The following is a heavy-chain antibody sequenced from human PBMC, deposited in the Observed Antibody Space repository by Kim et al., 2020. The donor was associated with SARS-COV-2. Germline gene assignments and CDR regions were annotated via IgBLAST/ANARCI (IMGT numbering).Heavy chain of an antibody. V-gene: IGHV3-21*01. D-gene: IGHD3-22*01. Sequence: ADSVKGRFTIARDNAKNSLYLQMNSLRAEDTAVYYCARIIDSSGYHGFDYWGQGTLVTVSS. CDR3: ARIIDSSGYHGFDY. J-gene: IGHJ4*02.